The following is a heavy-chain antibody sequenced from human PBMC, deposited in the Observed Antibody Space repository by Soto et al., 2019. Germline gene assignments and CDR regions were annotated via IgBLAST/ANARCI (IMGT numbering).Heavy chain of an antibody. CDR2: IYYRGST. D-gene: IGHD4-17*01. CDR3: ARGAPGDYGDAACDPHFFDF. Sequence: QVQLQESGPGLVKPSQTLSLTCTVSGGSISSGGYYWSWIRQHPGKGLEWIGYIYYRGSTYYNPSLQRRVTISVDTSKNQFSLKLNSVTAADTAVYYCARGAPGDYGDAACDPHFFDFWGQGTLVTVSS. J-gene: IGHJ4*02. CDR1: GGSISSGGYY. V-gene: IGHV4-31*03.